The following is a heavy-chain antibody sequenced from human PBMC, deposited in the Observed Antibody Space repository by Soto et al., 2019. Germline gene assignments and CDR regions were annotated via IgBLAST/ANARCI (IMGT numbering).Heavy chain of an antibody. J-gene: IGHJ4*02. CDR1: GFTFSGYG. D-gene: IGHD2-21*02. CDR2: ISYDGSNK. V-gene: IGHV3-30*18. CDR3: AKGGGDSPYYFDY. Sequence: GGSLRLSCGASGFTFSGYGMHWVRQAPGKGLEWVAVISYDGSNKYYADSVKGRLTISRDNSKNTLYLQMNSLRAEDTAVYYCAKGGGDSPYYFDYWGQGTLVTVSS.